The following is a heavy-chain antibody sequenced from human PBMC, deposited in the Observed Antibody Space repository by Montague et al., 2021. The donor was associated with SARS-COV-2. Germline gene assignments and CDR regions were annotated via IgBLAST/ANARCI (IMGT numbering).Heavy chain of an antibody. V-gene: IGHV4-39*01. D-gene: IGHD5-12*01. CDR3: ARYSGYDLGTDY. Sequence: SETLSLTCLVSGSSITRSYYWGWIRQSPGKGLEWIGSIYYSGSTYYNPFLKSRVTISVDTSKNQFSLKLNSVTAADSAVYYCARYSGYDLGTDYWGPGSLVTVSS. CDR2: IYYSGST. CDR1: GSSITRSYY. J-gene: IGHJ4*02.